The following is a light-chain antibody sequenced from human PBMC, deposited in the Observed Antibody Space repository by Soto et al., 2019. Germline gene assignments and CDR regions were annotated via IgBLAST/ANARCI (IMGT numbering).Light chain of an antibody. J-gene: IGLJ3*02. CDR2: EIS. CDR1: PSDVGANNY. CDR3: SAYSTSLNVRL. V-gene: IGLV2-14*01. Sequence: QSALTQPASVSGSPGQSITISCTGTPSDVGANNYVSWYQQHPDKAPKLMIFEISNRPSGVSNRFSGSKSGNTASLTISGLQADDEADYYCSAYSTSLNVRLFGGGTKVTVL.